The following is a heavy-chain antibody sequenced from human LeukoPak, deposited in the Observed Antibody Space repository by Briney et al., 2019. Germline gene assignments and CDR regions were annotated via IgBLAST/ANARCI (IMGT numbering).Heavy chain of an antibody. D-gene: IGHD2-2*01. J-gene: IGHJ4*02. CDR1: GYTFTSYY. V-gene: IGHV1-46*01. CDR3: ARPMPYCSSTSCLDY. Sequence: ASVKVSCKASGYTFTSYYMHWVRQAPGQGLEWMGIINPSGGSTSYAQKFQGRVTMTRDTSTSTVYTELSSLRSEDTAVYYCARPMPYCSSTSCLDYWGQGTLVTVSS. CDR2: INPSGGST.